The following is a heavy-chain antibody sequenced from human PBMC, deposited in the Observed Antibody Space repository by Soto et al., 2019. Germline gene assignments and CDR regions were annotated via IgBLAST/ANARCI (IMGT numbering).Heavy chain of an antibody. CDR2: ISGSGGST. J-gene: IGHJ6*02. CDR3: AKYGSGSYPRYYYYGMDV. D-gene: IGHD3-10*01. CDR1: GFTFSSYA. V-gene: IGHV3-23*01. Sequence: EVQLLESGGGLVQPGGSLRLSCAASGFTFSSYAMSWVRQAPGKGLEWVSAISGSGGSTYYADSVKGRFTISRDNSKNTLYLQMNSLRAEDTAVYYCAKYGSGSYPRYYYYGMDVWGQGTTVTVSS.